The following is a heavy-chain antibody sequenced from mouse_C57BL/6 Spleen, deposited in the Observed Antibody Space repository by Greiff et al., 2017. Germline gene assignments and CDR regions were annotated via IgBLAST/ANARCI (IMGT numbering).Heavy chain of an antibody. CDR1: GYAFSSSW. D-gene: IGHD1-1*02. CDR2: IYPGDGDT. V-gene: IGHV1-82*01. Sequence: QVQLQQSGPELVKPGASVKISCKASGYAFSSSWMNWVKQRPGKGLEWIGRIYPGDGDTNYNGKFKGKATLTADKSSSTAYMQLSSLTSEDSAVYFCARNSYGLGFAYWGQGTLVTVSA. CDR3: ARNSYGLGFAY. J-gene: IGHJ3*01.